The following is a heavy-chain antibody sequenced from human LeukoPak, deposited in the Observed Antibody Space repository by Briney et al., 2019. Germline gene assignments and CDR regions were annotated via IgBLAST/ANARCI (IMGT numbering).Heavy chain of an antibody. Sequence: PSETLSLTCTVSGGSISSSSYYWGWIRQPPGKGLEWIGSIYYSGSTYYNPSLKSRVTISVDTSKNQFSLKLSSVTAADTAVYYCATTVGYCSGGSCYGWFDPWGQGTLVTVSS. CDR3: ATTVGYCSGGSCYGWFDP. CDR1: GGSISSSSYY. CDR2: IYYSGST. J-gene: IGHJ5*02. D-gene: IGHD2-15*01. V-gene: IGHV4-39*01.